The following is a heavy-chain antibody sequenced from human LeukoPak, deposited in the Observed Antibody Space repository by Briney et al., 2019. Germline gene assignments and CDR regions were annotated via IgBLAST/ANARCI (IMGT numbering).Heavy chain of an antibody. Sequence: GGSLGLSCAASGFMFNRYAMNWVRQAPGKGLEWVSSISSSSSYIYYADSVKGRFTISRDNAKNSLYLQMNSLRAEDTAVYYCARDLRYSSSWYLSPFDYWGQGTLVTVSS. D-gene: IGHD6-13*01. CDR2: ISSSSSYI. V-gene: IGHV3-21*01. CDR1: GFMFNRYA. CDR3: ARDLRYSSSWYLSPFDY. J-gene: IGHJ4*02.